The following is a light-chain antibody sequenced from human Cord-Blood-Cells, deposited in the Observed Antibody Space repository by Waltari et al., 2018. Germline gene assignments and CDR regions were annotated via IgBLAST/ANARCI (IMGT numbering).Light chain of an antibody. CDR1: QSVSSY. CDR3: QQRSNWSLT. J-gene: IGKJ4*01. CDR2: DAS. Sequence: EIVLTQSPGTLSLSPGKRATLSCRASQSVSSYLAWYQQKPGQAPRLLIYDASNRATGIPARFSGSGSGTDFTLTISSLEPEDFAVYYCQQRSNWSLTFGGGTKVEIK. V-gene: IGKV3-11*01.